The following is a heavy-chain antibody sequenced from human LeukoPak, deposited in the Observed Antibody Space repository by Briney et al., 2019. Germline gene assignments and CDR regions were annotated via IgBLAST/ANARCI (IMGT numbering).Heavy chain of an antibody. CDR3: AEGDGGATNY. V-gene: IGHV3-30*02. J-gene: IGHJ4*02. CDR1: GFTFSSYG. D-gene: IGHD3-16*01. CDR2: IRYDGSNK. Sequence: GGSLRLSCAASGFTFSSYGMHWVRQAPGKGLEWVAFIRYDGSNKYYADSVKGRFTISRDNSRNTLYLQMNSLRAEDTAVYYCAEGDGGATNYWGQGTLVTVSS.